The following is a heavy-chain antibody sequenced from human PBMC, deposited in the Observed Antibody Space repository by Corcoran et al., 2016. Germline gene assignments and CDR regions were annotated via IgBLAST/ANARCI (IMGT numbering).Heavy chain of an antibody. CDR1: GGTFSNYA. CDR3: ARARTPYYYCGMDV. Sequence: QVQLVQSGAEVKKPGSSVKVSCKASGGTFSNYAINWVRQAPGQGLEWMGGIIPVFGSANYAQTFQGRVTITADKSTSTAYMELSSLRSEDTAVYYCARARTPYYYCGMDVWGQGTTVTVSS. CDR2: IIPVFGSA. V-gene: IGHV1-69*06. D-gene: IGHD2-2*01. J-gene: IGHJ6*02.